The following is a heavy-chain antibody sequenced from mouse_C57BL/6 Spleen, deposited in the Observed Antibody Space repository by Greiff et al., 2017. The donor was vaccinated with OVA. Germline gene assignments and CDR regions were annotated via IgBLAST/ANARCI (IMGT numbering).Heavy chain of an antibody. J-gene: IGHJ4*01. CDR3: ARGDDEDYYAMDY. CDR1: GFTFSSYG. V-gene: IGHV5-6*02. CDR2: ISSGGSYT. D-gene: IGHD2-3*01. Sequence: DVKLVESGGDLVKPGGSLKLSCAASGFTFSSYGMSWVRQTPDKRLEWVATISSGGSYTYYPDSVKGRFTISRDNAKNTLYLQMSSLKSEDTAMYYCARGDDEDYYAMDYWGQGTSVTVSS.